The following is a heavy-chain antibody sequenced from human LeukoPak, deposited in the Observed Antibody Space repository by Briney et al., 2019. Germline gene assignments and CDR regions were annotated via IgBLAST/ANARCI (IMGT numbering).Heavy chain of an antibody. J-gene: IGHJ6*03. CDR1: GFTVSSNY. CDR2: IYSGGST. CDR3: ASGSGSYRTPYYYMDV. V-gene: IGHV3-53*01. D-gene: IGHD3-10*01. Sequence: GGSLRLSCAASGFTVSSNYMSWVHPAPGKGLEWGSVIYSGGSTYYADSVKGRFTISRDNSKNTLYLQMNSLRAEDTAVYYCASGSGSYRTPYYYMDVWGTGTTVTVSS.